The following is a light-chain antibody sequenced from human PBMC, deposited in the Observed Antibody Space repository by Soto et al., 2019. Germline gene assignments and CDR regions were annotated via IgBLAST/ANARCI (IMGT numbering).Light chain of an antibody. Sequence: EIVLTQSPDTLSLSPGERATLSCRASQSIGNNYLAWYQQKPGQAPRLLIHSASTRATGIPDRFSGSGSGTDFTLTISRLEPDDFAVYFCQQYHIWPSWTFGQGTKVELK. V-gene: IGKV3-20*01. CDR3: QQYHIWPSWT. CDR1: QSIGNNY. CDR2: SAS. J-gene: IGKJ1*01.